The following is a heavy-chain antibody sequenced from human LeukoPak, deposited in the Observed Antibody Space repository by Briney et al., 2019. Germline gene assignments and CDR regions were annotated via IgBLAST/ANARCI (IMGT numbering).Heavy chain of an antibody. V-gene: IGHV3-21*01. D-gene: IGHD3-9*01. J-gene: IGHJ4*02. CDR2: ISSSSSYI. Sequence: GGSLRLSCAASGFTFSSYSMNWVRQAPGKELEWVSSISSSSSYIYYADSVKGRFTISRDNAKNSLYLQMNSLRAEDTAVYYCARDYDILTGYSYHFDYWGQGTLVTVSS. CDR1: GFTFSSYS. CDR3: ARDYDILTGYSYHFDY.